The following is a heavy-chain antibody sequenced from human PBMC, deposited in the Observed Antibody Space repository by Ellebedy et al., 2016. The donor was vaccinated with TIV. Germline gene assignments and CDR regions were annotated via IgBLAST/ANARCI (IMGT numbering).Heavy chain of an antibody. Sequence: ASVKVSCXASGHTFTAYGVHWVRQAPGQRLEWMGWINTGNGNTKYSQKFQGRVTINRDTSASTAYMELNSLMSEDTAVYYCATREWQDPMDVWGQGTTVTVSS. CDR3: ATREWQDPMDV. CDR2: INTGNGNT. D-gene: IGHD3-3*01. V-gene: IGHV1-3*04. J-gene: IGHJ6*02. CDR1: GHTFTAYG.